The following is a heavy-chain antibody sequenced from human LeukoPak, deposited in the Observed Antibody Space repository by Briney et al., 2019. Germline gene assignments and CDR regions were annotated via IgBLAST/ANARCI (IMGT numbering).Heavy chain of an antibody. D-gene: IGHD3-10*01. CDR1: GYTFTSYA. CDR2: INTNTGNP. J-gene: IGHJ4*02. CDR3: ARDQSHYYYGSGSRVTY. V-gene: IGHV7-4-1*02. Sequence: GASVKVSCKASGYTFTSYAMNWVRQAPGQGLEWMGWINTNTGNPTYAQGFTGRFVFSLDTSVSTAYLQISSLKAEDTAVYYCARDQSHYYYGSGSRVTYWGQGTLVTVSS.